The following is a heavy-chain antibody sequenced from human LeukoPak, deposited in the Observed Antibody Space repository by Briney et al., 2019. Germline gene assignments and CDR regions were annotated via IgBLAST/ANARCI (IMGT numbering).Heavy chain of an antibody. D-gene: IGHD6-13*01. J-gene: IGHJ6*03. CDR1: GGSISSYY. CDR2: IYTSGST. Sequence: SETLSLTCTVSGGSISSYYWSWIRQPAGKGLEWIGRIYTSGSTNYNPSLKSRVTMSVDTSKNQFSLKLSSVTAADTAVYYCARLGASSWTINYYYYYMDVWGKGTTVTISS. CDR3: ARLGASSWTINYYYYYMDV. V-gene: IGHV4-4*07.